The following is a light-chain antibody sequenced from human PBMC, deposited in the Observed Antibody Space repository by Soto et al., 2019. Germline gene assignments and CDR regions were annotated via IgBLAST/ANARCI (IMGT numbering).Light chain of an antibody. J-gene: IGKJ1*01. Sequence: EIVLTQSPGTLSLSPGERATLSCRASQSVSSNYLAWYQLKPGQAPRLLIYGASSRATGIPDRFSGSGSGTDLTLTISRLEPEDFAVYYCQPYGSSPPWTFGQGTKVEIK. CDR3: QPYGSSPPWT. CDR2: GAS. CDR1: QSVSSNY. V-gene: IGKV3-20*01.